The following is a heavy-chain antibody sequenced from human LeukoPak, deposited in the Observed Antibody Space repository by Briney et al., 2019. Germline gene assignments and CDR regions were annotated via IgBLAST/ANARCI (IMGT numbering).Heavy chain of an antibody. V-gene: IGHV3-48*03. CDR1: GFTFSSYE. D-gene: IGHD3-9*01. CDR3: ARDRESRLVTLYYYYYYMDV. Sequence: PGGSLRLSCAASGFTFSSYEMNWVRQAPGKGLEWVSYISSSGSTIYCADSVKGRFTISRDNAKNSLYLQMNSLSGEDTAVYYCARDRESRLVTLYYYYYYMDVWGKGTTVTVSS. CDR2: ISSSGSTI. J-gene: IGHJ6*03.